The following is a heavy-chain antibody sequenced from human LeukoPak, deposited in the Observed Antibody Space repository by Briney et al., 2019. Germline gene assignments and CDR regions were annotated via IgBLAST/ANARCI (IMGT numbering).Heavy chain of an antibody. V-gene: IGHV3-33*08. CDR2: IWYDGNNK. J-gene: IGHJ6*03. CDR1: GFTFGSYW. Sequence: QAGGSLRLSCAASGFTFGSYWMHWVRQVPGKGLEWVAVIWYDGNNKYYGDSVKGRFTISRDNSKNTLFLQMNSLRAEDTAVYYCARDPSGPRGYSGYDFFYYYYMDVWGKGTTVTVSS. D-gene: IGHD5-12*01. CDR3: ARDPSGPRGYSGYDFFYYYYMDV.